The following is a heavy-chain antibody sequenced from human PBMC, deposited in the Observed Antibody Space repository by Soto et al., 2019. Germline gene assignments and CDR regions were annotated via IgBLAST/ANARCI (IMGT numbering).Heavy chain of an antibody. V-gene: IGHV3-15*07. CDR2: IKSKTDGGTT. D-gene: IGHD3-22*01. Sequence: GGSLRLSCAASGFTFSNAWINWVRQATGRGLEWVGRIKSKTDGGTTDYAAPVKGRFAISRDDSNNMVYLQMNSLKIGDTAVYYCTTDSYSTIIIVRFDYWGHGTLVTVSS. J-gene: IGHJ4*01. CDR3: TTDSYSTIIIVRFDY. CDR1: GFTFSNAW.